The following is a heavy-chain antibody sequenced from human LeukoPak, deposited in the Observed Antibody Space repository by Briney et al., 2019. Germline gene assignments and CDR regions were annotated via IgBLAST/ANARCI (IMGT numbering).Heavy chain of an antibody. D-gene: IGHD1-1*01. CDR1: GGSISGYY. J-gene: IGHJ5*02. V-gene: IGHV4-59*08. CDR3: ARLPLIATTRGGFDP. CDR2: VYDTGAT. Sequence: SDALSLTCTVSGGSISGYYWSWIRQPPGKRREWIGYVYDTGATNYNPSLKSRFPISIDTSKNQFSLYLSSVTAADTAVYYCARLPLIATTRGGFDPWGQGTLVTVSS.